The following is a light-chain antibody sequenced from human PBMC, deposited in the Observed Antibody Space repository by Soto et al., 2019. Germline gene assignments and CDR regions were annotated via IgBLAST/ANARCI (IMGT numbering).Light chain of an antibody. CDR3: CSYAGSSSDVV. CDR2: EGS. Sequence: QSALTQPASVSGSPGQSITISCTGTSSDVGSYNLVSWYQHHPGKAPKLMIFEGSERPSGVSNRFSGSQSGNTASLTISGLQAEDEADYYCCSYAGSSSDVVFGGGTKVTVL. J-gene: IGLJ2*01. CDR1: SSDVGSYNL. V-gene: IGLV2-23*01.